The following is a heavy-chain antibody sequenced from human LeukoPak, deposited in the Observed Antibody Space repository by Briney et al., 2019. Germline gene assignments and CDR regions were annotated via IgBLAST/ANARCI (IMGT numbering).Heavy chain of an antibody. V-gene: IGHV3-23*01. CDR2: ISGSAGST. D-gene: IGHD1-26*01. CDR1: GXTFSSHA. Sequence: GGSLRLSCAASGXTFSSHALGWVRHTPGKGLEWVSAISGSAGSTYYVDPVKGRFTISRDNSKNTVYLQMNSLRVEDTALYYCARTPTGSYYPGYFDYWGQGTRVTVSS. CDR3: ARTPTGSYYPGYFDY. J-gene: IGHJ4*02.